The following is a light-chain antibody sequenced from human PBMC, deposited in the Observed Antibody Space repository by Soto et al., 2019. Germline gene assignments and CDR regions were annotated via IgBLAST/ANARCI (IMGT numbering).Light chain of an antibody. Sequence: EIVLTQSPATLSLSPGERATLSCRASQSLGTYLAWYQQKPGQAPRLLIYDASNRATGIPARFSGSGSGTDSPLPISGLDHEVLAFYYCQQRSAGPITSGKGTEREIK. CDR3: QQRSAGPIT. CDR1: QSLGTY. J-gene: IGKJ5*01. CDR2: DAS. V-gene: IGKV3-11*01.